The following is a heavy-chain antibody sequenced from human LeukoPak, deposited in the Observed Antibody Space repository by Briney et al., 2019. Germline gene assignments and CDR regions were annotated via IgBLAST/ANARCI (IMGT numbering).Heavy chain of an antibody. D-gene: IGHD2-2*01. J-gene: IGHJ5*02. V-gene: IGHV1-2*02. CDR2: INCNSGGT. CDR1: GYTFTSYD. CDR3: AREADCGRTNCHLDP. Sequence: ASVKVSCKASGYTFTSYDINWVRQATGQGLEWMGWINCNSGGTNYAQNLQGRVTMTRDTTISTAYMELSGLRSDDTAVYYCAREADCGRTNCHLDPWGQGTLVTVSS.